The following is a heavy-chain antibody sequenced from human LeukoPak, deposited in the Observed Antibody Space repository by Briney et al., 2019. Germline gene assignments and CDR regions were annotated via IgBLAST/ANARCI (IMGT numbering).Heavy chain of an antibody. CDR1: GGSFSGYY. CDR3: ARVYSSAPDNWFDP. Sequence: SEALSLTCAVYGGSFSGYYWSWIRQPPGKGREWIGEINHSGSTNYNPSLKSRVTISVDTSKNQFSLKLSSVTAADTAVYYCARVYSSAPDNWFDPWGQGTLVTVSS. J-gene: IGHJ5*02. CDR2: INHSGST. D-gene: IGHD6-25*01. V-gene: IGHV4-34*01.